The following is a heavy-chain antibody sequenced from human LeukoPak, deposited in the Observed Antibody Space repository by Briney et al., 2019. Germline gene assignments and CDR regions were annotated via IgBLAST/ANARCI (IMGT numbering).Heavy chain of an antibody. V-gene: IGHV3-74*01. Sequence: AGSLTLSCAPSGLTFSSYWMHWVRQAPRKGLMWVSRINSDVSIESYAESVKGRFTISRDNAKNTLYVQMNSLRAEDTAVYYCARVRATFSPHFDNWGQGTLVTVSS. CDR2: INSDVSIE. CDR1: GLTFSSYW. J-gene: IGHJ4*02. CDR3: ARVRATFSPHFDN. D-gene: IGHD5-12*01.